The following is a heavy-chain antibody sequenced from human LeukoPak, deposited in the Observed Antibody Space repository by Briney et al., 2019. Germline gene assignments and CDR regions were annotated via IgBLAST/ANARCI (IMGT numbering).Heavy chain of an antibody. Sequence: PSETLSLTCTVSGGSISSSSYYWGWIRQPPGKGLEWIGSIYHSGSTYYNPSLKSRVTISVDTSKNQFSLKLSSVTAADTAVYYCARDLYDILTGYYSWFDPWGQGTLVTVSS. V-gene: IGHV4-39*07. J-gene: IGHJ5*02. CDR3: ARDLYDILTGYYSWFDP. CDR1: GGSISSSSYY. D-gene: IGHD3-9*01. CDR2: IYHSGST.